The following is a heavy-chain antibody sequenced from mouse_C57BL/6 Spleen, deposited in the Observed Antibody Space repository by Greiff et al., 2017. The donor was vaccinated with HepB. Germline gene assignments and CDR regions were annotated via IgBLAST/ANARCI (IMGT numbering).Heavy chain of an antibody. J-gene: IGHJ3*01. D-gene: IGHD2-3*01. CDR2: ISYDGSN. CDR3: ARCDGYYGFAY. CDR1: GYSITSGYY. Sequence: EVKLQESGPGLVKPSQSLSLTCSVTGYSITSGYYWNWIRQFPGNKLEWMGYISYDGSNNYNPSLKNRISITRDTSKNQFFLKLNSVTTEDTATYYCARCDGYYGFAYWGQRTLVTVSA. V-gene: IGHV3-6*01.